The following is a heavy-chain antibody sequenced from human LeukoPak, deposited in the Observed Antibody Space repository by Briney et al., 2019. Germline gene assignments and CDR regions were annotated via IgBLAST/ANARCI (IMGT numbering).Heavy chain of an antibody. CDR1: GFTFSSYA. D-gene: IGHD3-9*01. CDR2: ISGSGGST. CDR3: AKSRYYDILTGYLDY. J-gene: IGHJ4*02. V-gene: IGHV3-23*01. Sequence: PGGSLRLSCAASGFTFSSYAMNWVRQAPGKGLEWVSAISGSGGSTYYADSVKGRFTISRDNSKNTLYLQMNSLRAEDTAVYYCAKSRYYDILTGYLDYWGQGTLVTVSS.